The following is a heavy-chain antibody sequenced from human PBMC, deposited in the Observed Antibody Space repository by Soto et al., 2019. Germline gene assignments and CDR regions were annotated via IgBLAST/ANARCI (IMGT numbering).Heavy chain of an antibody. V-gene: IGHV3-21*01. Sequence: EVQLVESGGGLVKPGGSLRLSCAASGFTFSSYSMNWVRQAPGKGLEWVSSISSSSSYIYYADSVKGRFTISRDNAKNSLYRQMNRLRAEDTAVYYCARVERAYCGGDCYDYWGQGTLVTVSS. J-gene: IGHJ4*02. D-gene: IGHD2-21*01. CDR3: ARVERAYCGGDCYDY. CDR1: GFTFSSYS. CDR2: ISSSSSYI.